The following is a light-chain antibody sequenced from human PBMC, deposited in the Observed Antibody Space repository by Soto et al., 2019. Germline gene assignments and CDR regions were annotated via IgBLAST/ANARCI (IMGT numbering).Light chain of an antibody. Sequence: DIQMTQSPSTLSASVGDRVTITCRASQSISSWLAWYQQKPGKAPKVLIYDASSLESGVPSRFSGSGSGTEFTLTIRSLQPDDFATYYCQQYNSYLLSFGPGTKVDIK. CDR1: QSISSW. CDR2: DAS. V-gene: IGKV1-5*01. J-gene: IGKJ3*01. CDR3: QQYNSYLLS.